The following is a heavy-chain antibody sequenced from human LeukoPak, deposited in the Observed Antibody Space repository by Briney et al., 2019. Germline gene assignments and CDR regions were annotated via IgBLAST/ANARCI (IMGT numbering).Heavy chain of an antibody. D-gene: IGHD3-10*01. V-gene: IGHV3-21*01. CDR2: ISSSSSYI. CDR1: GFTSSSYS. Sequence: GGSLRLSCAASGFTSSSYSMNWVRQAPGKGLEWVSTISSSSSYIHSADSLRGRFTISRDNAKNSLFLQMNSLRAEDTAVYYCARDERGDAFDIWGQGTMVTVFS. J-gene: IGHJ3*02. CDR3: ARDERGDAFDI.